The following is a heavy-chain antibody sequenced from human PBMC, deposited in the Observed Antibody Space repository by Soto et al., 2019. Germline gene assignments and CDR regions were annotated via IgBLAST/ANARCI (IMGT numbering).Heavy chain of an antibody. CDR3: ARGVGSGSYYNQYNWFDP. CDR2: ISAYNGNT. D-gene: IGHD3-10*01. Sequence: GASVKVSCKASGYTFTNYGISWGRQAPGQRLEWMGWISAYNGNTNHAQKLQGRVTMTTDTSTSTAYMELRSLRSDDTAVYYCARGVGSGSYYNQYNWFDPWGQGTLVTVSS. J-gene: IGHJ5*02. V-gene: IGHV1-18*01. CDR1: GYTFTNYG.